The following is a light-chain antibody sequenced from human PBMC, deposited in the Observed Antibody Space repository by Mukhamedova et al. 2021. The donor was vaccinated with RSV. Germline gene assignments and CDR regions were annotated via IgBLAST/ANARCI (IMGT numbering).Light chain of an antibody. Sequence: WYQRRVHGRAPKLLIYFASTLQSDIPSRFSGSGSGTDFILTINNLQPEDFATYFCQQSSATPWSFGQGTKLQIK. CDR3: QQSSATPWS. V-gene: IGKV1-39*01. J-gene: IGKJ2*04. CDR2: FAS.